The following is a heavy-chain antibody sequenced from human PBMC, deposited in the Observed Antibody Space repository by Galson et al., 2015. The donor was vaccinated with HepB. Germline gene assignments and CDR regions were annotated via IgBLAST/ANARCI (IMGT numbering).Heavy chain of an antibody. CDR1: GYSFTSYW. Sequence: QSGAEVKKPGESLRISCKGSGYSFTSYWISWVRQMPGKGLEWMGRIDPSDSYTHYSPSFQGHVTISADKSISTAYLQWSSLKASDTAMYYCARIYCSGGSCYSGVRSWFDPWGQGTLVTVSS. D-gene: IGHD2-15*01. V-gene: IGHV5-10-1*01. J-gene: IGHJ5*02. CDR3: ARIYCSGGSCYSGVRSWFDP. CDR2: IDPSDSYT.